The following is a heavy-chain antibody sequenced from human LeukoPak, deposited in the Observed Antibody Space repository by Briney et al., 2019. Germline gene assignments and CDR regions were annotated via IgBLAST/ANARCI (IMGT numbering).Heavy chain of an antibody. CDR3: ARTAVLRFLESFDY. CDR1: GFTVSSNY. CDR2: IYSGGST. D-gene: IGHD3-3*01. V-gene: IGHV3-66*01. Sequence: GGSLRLSCAAFGFTVSSNYMSWVRQAPGKGLEWVSVIYSGGSTYYADSVKGRFTISRDNSKNTLYLQMNSLRAEDTAVYYCARTAVLRFLESFDYWGQGTLVTVSS. J-gene: IGHJ4*02.